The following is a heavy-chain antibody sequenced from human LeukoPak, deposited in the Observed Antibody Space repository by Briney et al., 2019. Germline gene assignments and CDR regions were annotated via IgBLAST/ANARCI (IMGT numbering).Heavy chain of an antibody. CDR2: IYTSGST. D-gene: IGHD4-11*01. Sequence: PSETLSLTCTVSGGSISSSSYYWGWIRQPPGKGLEWIGRIYTSGSTNYNPSLKSRVTISVDTSKNQFSLKLSSVTAADTAVYYCARGYYSDYLGVWGKGTTVTVSS. CDR1: GGSISSSSYY. CDR3: ARGYYSDYLGV. J-gene: IGHJ6*03. V-gene: IGHV4-39*07.